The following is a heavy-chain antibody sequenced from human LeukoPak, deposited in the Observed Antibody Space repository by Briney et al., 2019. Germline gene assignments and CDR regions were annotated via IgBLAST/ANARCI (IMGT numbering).Heavy chain of an antibody. CDR2: IYPGDSDT. CDR3: ATSVDDYGDYFDY. V-gene: IGHV5-51*01. CDR1: GYSFTSYW. D-gene: IGHD4-17*01. J-gene: IGHJ4*02. Sequence: GESLKISCKGSGYSFTSYWIGWVRQMPGKGLEWMGIIYPGDSDTRYSPSFQGQVTISADKSISTAYLQWSSLKASDTAMYYRATSVDDYGDYFDYWGQGTLVTVSS.